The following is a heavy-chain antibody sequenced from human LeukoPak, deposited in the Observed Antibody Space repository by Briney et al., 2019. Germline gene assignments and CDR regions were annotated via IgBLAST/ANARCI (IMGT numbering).Heavy chain of an antibody. J-gene: IGHJ4*02. Sequence: PGGSLRLSCAASGFTFSSYSMNWVRQAPGKGLEWVAFIRYDGSNKYYADSVKGRFTISRDNSKNTLYLQMNSLRAEDTAVYYCARDKAFLEWPLDYWGQGTLVTVSS. V-gene: IGHV3-30*02. CDR1: GFTFSSYS. CDR2: IRYDGSNK. CDR3: ARDKAFLEWPLDY. D-gene: IGHD3-3*01.